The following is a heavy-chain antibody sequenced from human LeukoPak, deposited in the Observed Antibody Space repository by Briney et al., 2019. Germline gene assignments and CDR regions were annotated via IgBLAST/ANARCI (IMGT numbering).Heavy chain of an antibody. CDR2: IQQEGSEK. J-gene: IGHJ4*02. CDR3: ARDGDYDYVWGSYRYPPFDY. CDR1: GFTFSIHW. D-gene: IGHD3-16*02. V-gene: IGHV3-7*01. Sequence: QPGGSLRLSCAASGFTFSIHWTSWVRQAPGKGLEWVAKIQQEGSEKYYVDSVEGRFTISRDNAKNSLYLQMNSLRAEDTAVYYCARDGDYDYVWGSYRYPPFDYWGQGTLVTVSS.